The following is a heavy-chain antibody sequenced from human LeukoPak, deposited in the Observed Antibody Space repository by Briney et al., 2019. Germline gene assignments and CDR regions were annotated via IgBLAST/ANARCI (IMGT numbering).Heavy chain of an antibody. D-gene: IGHD3-22*01. J-gene: IGHJ4*02. CDR2: SRNKANSYTT. V-gene: IGHV3-72*01. Sequence: GGSLRLSCAAPGFTFSDHYIDWVRQAPGKGLEWVGRSRNKANSYTTEYAASVKGRFTISRDDSENSLYLQMNSLKIADTAVYYCARNYYDSSAYYGDCWGQGTLVTVSS. CDR1: GFTFSDHY. CDR3: ARNYYDSSAYYGDC.